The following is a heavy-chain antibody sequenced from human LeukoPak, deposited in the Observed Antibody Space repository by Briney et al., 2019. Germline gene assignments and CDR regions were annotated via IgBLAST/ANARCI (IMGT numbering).Heavy chain of an antibody. CDR1: GGTFSSYA. D-gene: IGHD6-6*01. V-gene: IGHV1-69*05. CDR2: IIPIFGTA. J-gene: IGHJ4*02. CDR3: ARDGGEYSSSLDY. Sequence: ASVKASCKASGGTFSSYAISWVRQAPGQGLEWMGMIIPIFGTANYAQKFQGRVTITTDESTSTAYMELSSLRSEDTAVYYCARDGGEYSSSLDYWGQGTLVTVSS.